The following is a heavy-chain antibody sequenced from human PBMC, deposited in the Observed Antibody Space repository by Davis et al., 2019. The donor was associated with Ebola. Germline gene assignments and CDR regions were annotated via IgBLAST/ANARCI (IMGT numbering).Heavy chain of an antibody. Sequence: PGGSLRLSCAASGFTFSSYGMHWVRQAPGKGLEWVAFIRYDGSNKYYADSVKGRFTISRDNSKNTLYLQMNSLRTEDTAVYYCARGLHKYSSGWEGVDWGQGTLVTVSS. CDR2: IRYDGSNK. D-gene: IGHD6-19*01. CDR1: GFTFSSYG. V-gene: IGHV3-30*02. CDR3: ARGLHKYSSGWEGVD. J-gene: IGHJ4*02.